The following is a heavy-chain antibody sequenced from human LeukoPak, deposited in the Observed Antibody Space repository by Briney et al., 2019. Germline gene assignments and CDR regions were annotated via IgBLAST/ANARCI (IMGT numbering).Heavy chain of an antibody. Sequence: PGGSLRLSCAASGFTFSDYYMSWIRQAPGKGLEWVSYISSSGGTIYYADSMKGRFTISRDNAKNSVYLQMNSLGAEDTAVYYCVRDRYDSAGYTVSWGQGTLVTVSS. CDR1: GFTFSDYY. J-gene: IGHJ4*02. D-gene: IGHD3-22*01. CDR3: VRDRYDSAGYTVS. CDR2: ISSSGGTI. V-gene: IGHV3-11*04.